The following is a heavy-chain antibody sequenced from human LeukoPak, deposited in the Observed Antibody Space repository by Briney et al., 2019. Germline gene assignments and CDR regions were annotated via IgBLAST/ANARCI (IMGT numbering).Heavy chain of an antibody. V-gene: IGHV3-7*01. D-gene: IGHD6-6*01. J-gene: IGHJ4*02. CDR1: GFTFSSCW. Sequence: GGSLRLSCAASGFTFSSCWMSWVRQAPGKGLEWVANIKQDGSEKYYVDSVKGRFTISRDNAKNSLYLQMNSLRAEDTAVYYCARDQSSHSSSYFDYWGQGTLVTVSS. CDR2: IKQDGSEK. CDR3: ARDQSSHSSSYFDY.